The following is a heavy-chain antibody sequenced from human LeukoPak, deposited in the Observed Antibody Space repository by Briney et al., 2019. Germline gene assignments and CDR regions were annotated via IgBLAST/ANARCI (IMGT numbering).Heavy chain of an antibody. J-gene: IGHJ4*02. CDR1: GGSISSSSYY. CDR3: ARRVGRYCSSTGCLIDY. V-gene: IGHV4-39*01. D-gene: IGHD2-2*01. Sequence: SETLSLTCTVSGGSISSSSYYWGWIRQPPGKGLEWIGSIYYSGSTYYNPSLKSRVTISVDTSKNQFSLKLSSVTAADTAVYYCARRVGRYCSSTGCLIDYWGQGTLVTVSS. CDR2: IYYSGST.